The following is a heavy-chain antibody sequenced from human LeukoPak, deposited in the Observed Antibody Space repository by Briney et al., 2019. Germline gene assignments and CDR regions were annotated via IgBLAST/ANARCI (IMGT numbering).Heavy chain of an antibody. V-gene: IGHV3-30*02. Sequence: PGGSLRLSCAASGFTFSSYGMHWVRQAPGKGLEWVAFIRYDGSNKYYADSVKGRFTISRDNSKNTLYLQMNSLRAEDTAVYYCAKDSSLGAIFGVAGGYWGQGTLVTVSS. J-gene: IGHJ4*02. D-gene: IGHD3-3*01. CDR1: GFTFSSYG. CDR3: AKDSSLGAIFGVAGGY. CDR2: IRYDGSNK.